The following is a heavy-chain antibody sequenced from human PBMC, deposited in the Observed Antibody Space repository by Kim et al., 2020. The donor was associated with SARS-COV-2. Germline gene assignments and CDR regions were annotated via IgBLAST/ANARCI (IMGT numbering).Heavy chain of an antibody. CDR2: ISYDGSNK. V-gene: IGHV3-30*04. J-gene: IGHJ6*02. D-gene: IGHD3-10*01. CDR3: ARVKVRKRYYYYGMDV. CDR1: GFTFSSYA. Sequence: GGSLRLSCAASGFTFSSYAMHWVRQAPGKGLEWVAVISYDGSNKYYADSVKGRFTISRDNSKNTLYLQMNSLRAEDTAVYYCARVKVRKRYYYYGMDVWGRRPSVPGPS.